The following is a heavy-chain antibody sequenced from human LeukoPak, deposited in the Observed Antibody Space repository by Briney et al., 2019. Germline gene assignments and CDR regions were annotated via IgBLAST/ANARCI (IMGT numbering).Heavy chain of an antibody. Sequence: PSQTLSLTCTVSGGSISSGGYSWSWIRQPPGKGLEWIGYIYHSGSTYYNPSLKSRVTISIDGSKNQFSLKLSSVTAADTAVYYCARNGYYFDYWGQGTLVTVSS. CDR2: IYHSGST. D-gene: IGHD1-1*01. J-gene: IGHJ4*02. V-gene: IGHV4-30-2*01. CDR3: ARNGYYFDY. CDR1: GGSISSGGYS.